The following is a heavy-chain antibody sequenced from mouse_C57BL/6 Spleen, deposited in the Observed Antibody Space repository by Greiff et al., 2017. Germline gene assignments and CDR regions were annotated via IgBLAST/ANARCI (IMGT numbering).Heavy chain of an antibody. CDR1: GYTFTDYY. Sequence: VVKPGASVKISCKASGYTFTDYYMNWVKQSHGKSLEWIGDINPNNGGTSYNQKFKGKATLTVDKSSSTAYMERRSLTSEDSAVYYCAREITTRGVYVDYWGQGTTLTVSS. J-gene: IGHJ2*01. CDR2: INPNNGGT. V-gene: IGHV1-26*01. CDR3: AREITTRGVYVDY. D-gene: IGHD2-4*01.